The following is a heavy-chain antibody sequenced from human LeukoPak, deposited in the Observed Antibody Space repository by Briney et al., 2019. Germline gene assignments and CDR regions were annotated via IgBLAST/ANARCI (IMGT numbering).Heavy chain of an antibody. D-gene: IGHD2-2*01. CDR2: ISGSGGST. J-gene: IGHJ3*02. V-gene: IGHV3-23*01. Sequence: GGSLRLSCAASGFTFSSYAMSWVRQAPGKGLEWVSAISGSGGSTYYADSVKGRFTISRDNSKNTLYLQMNSLRAEDTAVYYCAKDAKGHCSSTSCYQENAFDIWGQGTMVTVSS. CDR1: GFTFSSYA. CDR3: AKDAKGHCSSTSCYQENAFDI.